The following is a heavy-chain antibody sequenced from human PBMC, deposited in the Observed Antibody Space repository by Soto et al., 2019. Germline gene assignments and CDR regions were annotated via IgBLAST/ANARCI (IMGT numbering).Heavy chain of an antibody. CDR2: ISSSSSYT. D-gene: IGHD2-21*02. V-gene: IGHV3-11*05. J-gene: IGHJ4*02. CDR3: ARVGHGVTATVYYFDY. Sequence: GGSLRLSCAASGFTFSDYYMSWIRQAPGKGLEWVSYISSSSSYTNYADSVKGRFTISRDNAKNSLYLQMNSLRAEDTAVYYCARVGHGVTATVYYFDYWGQGTLVTVSS. CDR1: GFTFSDYY.